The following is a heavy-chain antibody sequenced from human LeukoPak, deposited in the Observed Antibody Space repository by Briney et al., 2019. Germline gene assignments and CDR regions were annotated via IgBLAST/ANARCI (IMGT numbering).Heavy chain of an antibody. CDR3: ARHGPLRDNGAFDI. CDR2: IYYTGTT. J-gene: IGHJ3*02. CDR1: GGSISSYY. V-gene: IGHV4-59*08. D-gene: IGHD2-21*02. Sequence: PSETLSLTCTVSGGSISSYYWSWIRQPPGKGLEWIGYIYYTGTTNYNPSLKSRVTISVDTSKNQFSLKLSSVTAADTAVYYCARHGPLRDNGAFDIWGQGTMVTVSS.